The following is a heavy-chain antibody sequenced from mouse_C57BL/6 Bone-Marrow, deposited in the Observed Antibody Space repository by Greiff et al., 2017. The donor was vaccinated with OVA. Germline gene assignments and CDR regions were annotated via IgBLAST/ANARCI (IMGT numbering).Heavy chain of an antibody. CDR2: IWSGGST. D-gene: IGHD1-1*01. J-gene: IGHJ1*03. CDR3: ANYGIYWYFDV. V-gene: IGHV2-2*01. Sequence: QVHVKQSGPGLVQPSQSLSITCTVSGFSLTSYGVHWVRQSPGKGLEWLGVIWSGGSTDYNAAFISRLSISKDNSKSQVFFKMNSLQADDTAIYYCANYGIYWYFDVWGTGTTVTVSS. CDR1: GFSLTSYG.